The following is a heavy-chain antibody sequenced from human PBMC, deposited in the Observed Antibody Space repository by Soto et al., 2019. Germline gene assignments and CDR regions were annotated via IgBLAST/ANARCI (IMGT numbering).Heavy chain of an antibody. J-gene: IGHJ4*02. CDR1: GFTFSSYG. V-gene: IGHV3-30*18. CDR3: AKDTGPVAGNVCGY. CDR2: ISYDGSNK. Sequence: QVQLVESGGGVVQPGRSLRLSCAASGFTFSSYGMHWVRQAPGKGLEWVAVISYDGSNKYYADSVKGRFTISRDNSKNSLYLQMNSLGAEDTAVYYCAKDTGPVAGNVCGYWGQGTLVTVSS. D-gene: IGHD6-19*01.